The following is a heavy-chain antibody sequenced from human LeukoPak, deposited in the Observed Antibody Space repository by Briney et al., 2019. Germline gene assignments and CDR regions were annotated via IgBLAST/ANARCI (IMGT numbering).Heavy chain of an antibody. D-gene: IGHD2-2*01. V-gene: IGHV1-8*01. J-gene: IGHJ6*02. Sequence: ASVKVSCMASGYTFTSYDINWVRQATGQGLEWMGWMNPNSGNTGYAQKFQGRVTMTRNTSISTAYMELSSLRSEDTAVYYCARGAYCSSTSCGYYYYYYGMDVWGQGTTVTVSS. CDR3: ARGAYCSSTSCGYYYYYYGMDV. CDR2: MNPNSGNT. CDR1: GYTFTSYD.